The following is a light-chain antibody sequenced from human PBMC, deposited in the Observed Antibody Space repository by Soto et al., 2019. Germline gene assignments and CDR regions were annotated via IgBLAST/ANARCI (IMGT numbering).Light chain of an antibody. V-gene: IGLV2-14*01. J-gene: IGLJ1*01. Sequence: QSALTQPASVSGSPGQSITISCTGTNSDVGGYNYVSWYQQHLGKAPKLIIFEVSYRPSGISNRFSASKSGDTASLTISGLQADDEADYYCCSYTDSRTHIFGRGTKVTVL. CDR2: EVS. CDR3: CSYTDSRTHI. CDR1: NSDVGGYNY.